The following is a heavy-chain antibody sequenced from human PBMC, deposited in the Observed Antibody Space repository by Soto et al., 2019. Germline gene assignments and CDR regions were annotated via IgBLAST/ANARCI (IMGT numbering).Heavy chain of an antibody. CDR3: GRNGCYPFDYYYYCMDV. D-gene: IGHD6-19*01. V-gene: IGHV1-18*04. J-gene: IGHJ6*02. CDR1: GCTFTSYG. Sequence: DSVRIPCKGSGCTFTSYGISWGRQAAGRGGEWMGWIRAYRRNTNYAQKLQGRVTMTTDTSTSAAYMELRCLRSDTTTVEYCGRNGCYPFDYYYYCMDVWGQGTTVTVSS. CDR2: IRAYRRNT.